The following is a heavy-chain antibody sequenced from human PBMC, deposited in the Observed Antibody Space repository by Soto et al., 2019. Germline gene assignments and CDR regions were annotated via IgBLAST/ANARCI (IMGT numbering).Heavy chain of an antibody. CDR1: GGTFSRYA. CDR2: IIPIFGTA. D-gene: IGHD3-9*01. J-gene: IGHJ6*02. Sequence: GAAVKVSCKACGGTFSRYAISWVRQAPGQGLEWMGGIIPIFGTANYAQKFQGRVTITADKSTSTAYMELSSLRSEDTAVYYCARAEYYDILTGSPEYGMDVWGQGTTVTVSS. CDR3: ARAEYYDILTGSPEYGMDV. V-gene: IGHV1-69*06.